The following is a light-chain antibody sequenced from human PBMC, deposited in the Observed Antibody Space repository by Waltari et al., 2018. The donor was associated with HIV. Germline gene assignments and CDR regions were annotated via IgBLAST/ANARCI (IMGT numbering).Light chain of an antibody. CDR1: TSDIGNYNY. Sequence: QSALTQPASVSGSPGQSITISCTGTTSDIGNYNYVSWYQHHPGRAPKPIIYEVSNRPSGVASRFSGSKSGNTASLTVSGLHAEDEGDYYCSSYSSSTSPYVFGTGTKVTVV. CDR3: SSYSSSTSPYV. V-gene: IGLV2-14*01. CDR2: EVS. J-gene: IGLJ1*01.